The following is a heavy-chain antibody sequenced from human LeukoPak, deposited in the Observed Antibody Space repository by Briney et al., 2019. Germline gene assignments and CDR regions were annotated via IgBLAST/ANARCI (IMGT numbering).Heavy chain of an antibody. Sequence: PSETLSLTCAVSGYSISSGYYWGWIRQPPGEGLEWIGSIYHSGSTYYNPSLKSRVTISVDTSKNQFSLKLSSVTAADTAVYYCARHDVTIFGVVIPGWFDPWGQGTLVTVSS. J-gene: IGHJ5*02. V-gene: IGHV4-38-2*01. CDR3: ARHDVTIFGVVIPGWFDP. D-gene: IGHD3-3*01. CDR1: GYSISSGYY. CDR2: IYHSGST.